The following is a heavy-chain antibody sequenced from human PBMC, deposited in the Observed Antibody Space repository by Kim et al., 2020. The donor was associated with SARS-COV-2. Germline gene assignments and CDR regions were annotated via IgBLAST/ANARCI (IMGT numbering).Heavy chain of an antibody. Sequence: SETLSLTCAVHGGSVSSYNWNWIRQPPGKGLEWIGEIDRSGSTHFNPSLNSRGVIALDTSKSQVSLNLTSVTAADTAIYYCVRVLVLAASTFNSYYYGLDVWGQGTTVTVSS. J-gene: IGHJ6*02. CDR1: GGSVSSYN. D-gene: IGHD6-13*01. V-gene: IGHV4-34*01. CDR3: VRVLVLAASTFNSYYYGLDV. CDR2: IDRSGST.